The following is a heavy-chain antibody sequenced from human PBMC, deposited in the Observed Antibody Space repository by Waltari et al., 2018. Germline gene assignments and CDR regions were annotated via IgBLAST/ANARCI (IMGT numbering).Heavy chain of an antibody. J-gene: IGHJ6*02. Sequence: QVQLVQSGAEVKKPGASVKVSCKASGYTFTSYAMHWVRQAPGHRLEWMGWINAGNGNTKYSQKFQGRVTITRDTSASTAYMELSSLRSEDTAVYYCARVRGSSSWYGYYYGMDVWGQGTTVTVSS. D-gene: IGHD6-13*01. CDR3: ARVRGSSSWYGYYYGMDV. CDR1: GYTFTSYA. CDR2: INAGNGNT. V-gene: IGHV1-3*01.